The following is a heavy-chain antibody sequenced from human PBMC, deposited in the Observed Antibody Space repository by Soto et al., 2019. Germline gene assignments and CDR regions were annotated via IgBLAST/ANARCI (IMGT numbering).Heavy chain of an antibody. CDR1: GFTFSSYS. Sequence: PGGSLRLSCAASGFTFSSYSMNWVRQAPGKGLEWVSSISSSSSYIYYADSVKGRFTISRDNAKNSLYLQMNSLRAEDTAVYYCASTVSSRGNAFDIWGQGTMVTVSS. CDR3: ASTVSSRGNAFDI. V-gene: IGHV3-21*01. J-gene: IGHJ3*02. D-gene: IGHD4-4*01. CDR2: ISSSSSYI.